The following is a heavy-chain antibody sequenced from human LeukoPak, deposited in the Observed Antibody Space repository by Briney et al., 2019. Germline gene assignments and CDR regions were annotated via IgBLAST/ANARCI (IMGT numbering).Heavy chain of an antibody. V-gene: IGHV1-18*01. CDR2: ISAYNGDT. J-gene: IGHJ4*02. CDR3: ARADIVVVPAAPFYFDS. CDR1: GYTFTSYG. Sequence: ASVKVSCKASGYTFTSYGITWGRQTPGQGLEWRGWISAYNGDTNYAQKLQGRVTMTRDTSTSTAYMELRSLRSDDTAVYYCARADIVVVPAAPFYFDSWGQETLVTVSS. D-gene: IGHD2-2*01.